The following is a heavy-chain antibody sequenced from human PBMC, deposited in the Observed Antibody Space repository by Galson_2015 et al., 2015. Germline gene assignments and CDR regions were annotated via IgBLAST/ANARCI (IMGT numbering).Heavy chain of an antibody. D-gene: IGHD3-3*01. J-gene: IGHJ4*02. V-gene: IGHV3-7*04. CDR1: GFTFSSYW. CDR3: ARELRGNYYY. CDR2: INQAGSEK. Sequence: SLRLSCAASGFTFSSYWMSWVRQAPGKGLEWVANINQAGSEKHYVDSVKGRFTISRDNAQDSLYLQMSSLRAEDTAVYYCARELRGNYYYWGQGTLVTVSS.